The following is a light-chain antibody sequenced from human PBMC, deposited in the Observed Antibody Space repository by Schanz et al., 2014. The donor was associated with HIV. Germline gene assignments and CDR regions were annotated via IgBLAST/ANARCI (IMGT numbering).Light chain of an antibody. V-gene: IGLV1-44*01. CDR3: ATWVDSLNGWV. J-gene: IGLJ3*02. CDR1: SSNVGSNT. Sequence: QPVLTQPPSASGTPGQRVTISCSGSSSNVGSNTVNWYQHLPGTAPKLLIYNTYHRPSGVPDRFSGSTSGTSASLAISGLQAEDEADYYCATWVDSLNGWVFGGGTKLTVL. CDR2: NTY.